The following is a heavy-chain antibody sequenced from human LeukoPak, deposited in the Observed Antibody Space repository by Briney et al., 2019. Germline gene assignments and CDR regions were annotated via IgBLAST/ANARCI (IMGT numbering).Heavy chain of an antibody. CDR3: ATSPTYYGSTTPYYYYGMDV. CDR1: GYTLTELS. Sequence: ASVKVSCKVSGYTLTELSMHWVRQAPGKGLEWMGGFDPEDGETIYAQKFQGRVTMTEDTSTDTAYMELSSLRSEDTAVYYCATSPTYYGSTTPYYYYGMDVWGQGTTVTVSS. CDR2: FDPEDGET. V-gene: IGHV1-24*01. D-gene: IGHD3-10*01. J-gene: IGHJ6*02.